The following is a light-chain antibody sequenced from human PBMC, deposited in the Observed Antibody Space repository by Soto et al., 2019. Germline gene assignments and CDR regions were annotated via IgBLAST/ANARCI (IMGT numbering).Light chain of an antibody. CDR1: QDISSS. CDR2: AAS. V-gene: IGKV1-9*01. J-gene: IGKJ4*01. CDR3: QQLRSYPST. Sequence: IQLTQSPSSLSASVGDRVTITCRASQDISSSLGLYQQKPGKAPKLMIYAASILQSVVPSRFSGSGFGTDFTLTISSLQAEDFASYFCQQLRSYPSTFGGGTKVEIK.